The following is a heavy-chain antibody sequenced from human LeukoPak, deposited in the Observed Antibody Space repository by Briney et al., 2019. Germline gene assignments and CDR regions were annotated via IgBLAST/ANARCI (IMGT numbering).Heavy chain of an antibody. V-gene: IGHV3-23*01. CDR1: GFTFSSYA. D-gene: IGHD3-3*01. CDR3: AKPYYDFWSGSFDY. Sequence: GGSLRLSCAASGFTFSSYAMSWVRQAPGKGLEWVSAISGSGGSTYYADSVKGRFAISRDNSKNTLYLQMNSLRAEDTAVYYCAKPYYDFWSGSFDYWGQGTLVTVSS. J-gene: IGHJ4*02. CDR2: ISGSGGST.